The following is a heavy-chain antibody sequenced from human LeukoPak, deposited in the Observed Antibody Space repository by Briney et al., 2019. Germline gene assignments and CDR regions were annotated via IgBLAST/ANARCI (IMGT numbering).Heavy chain of an antibody. V-gene: IGHV5-51*01. CDR1: GYSFTSYW. CDR2: IYPGDSDT. D-gene: IGHD2-15*01. CDR3: ARPNGGCSGGSCYSDY. J-gene: IGHJ4*02. Sequence: PGESLKISCKGSGYSFTSYWIGWVRQMPGKGLEWMGIIYPGDSDTRYSPSFQGQVTISADKSISTAYLQWSSLKASDTAMYYCARPNGGCSGGSCYSDYWGQGTLVTVSS.